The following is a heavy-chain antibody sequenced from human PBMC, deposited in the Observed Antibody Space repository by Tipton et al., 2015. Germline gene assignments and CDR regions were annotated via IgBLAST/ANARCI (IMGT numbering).Heavy chain of an antibody. V-gene: IGHV4-61*01. CDR3: ARGGAGYYYDSVGYLS. CDR1: GGSVTSNNYF. Sequence: TLSLTCSVSGGSVTSNNYFWRWIRQPPGKGLEWIGYIFHSGSTSYNPSLRSRVFISIDTSKNQFSLKLNSVTAADTAVYYCARGGAGYYYDSVGYLSWGQGTLVTVSS. CDR2: IFHSGST. J-gene: IGHJ5*02. D-gene: IGHD3-22*01.